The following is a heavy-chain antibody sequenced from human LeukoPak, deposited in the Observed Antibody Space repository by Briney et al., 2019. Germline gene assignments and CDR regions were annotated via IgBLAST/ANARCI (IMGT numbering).Heavy chain of an antibody. CDR2: ITSGSSHI. D-gene: IGHD5-18*01. CDR1: GFTFSSYN. CDR3: ARHLSGITGYTYGRGIDY. V-gene: IGHV3-21*01. Sequence: PGGSLRLSCAASGFTFSSYNMNWVRQTPGQGLEWVSSITSGSSHIYYADSVKGRFTISRDNAKSSLYLQMNSLRAEDTAVYYCARHLSGITGYTYGRGIDYWGQGTLLTVSS. J-gene: IGHJ4*02.